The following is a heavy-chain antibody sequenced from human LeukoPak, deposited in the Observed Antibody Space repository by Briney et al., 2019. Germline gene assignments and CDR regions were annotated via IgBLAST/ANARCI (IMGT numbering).Heavy chain of an antibody. CDR3: ASRGTLLWFGQYPRAFDI. CDR2: IYYSGST. Sequence: SETLSLTCTVSGGSISSSSYYWGWIRQPPGKGLEWIGSIYYSGSTYYNPSLKSRVTISVDTSKNQFSLKLSSVTAADTAVYYCASRGTLLWFGQYPRAFDIWGQGTMVTVSS. V-gene: IGHV4-39*07. J-gene: IGHJ3*02. D-gene: IGHD3-10*01. CDR1: GGSISSSSYY.